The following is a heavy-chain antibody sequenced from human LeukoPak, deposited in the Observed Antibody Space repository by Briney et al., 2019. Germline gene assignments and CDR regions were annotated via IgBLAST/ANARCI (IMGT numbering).Heavy chain of an antibody. V-gene: IGHV1-2*02. D-gene: IGHD6-19*01. CDR2: INPNSGGA. CDR3: VTRSYTSGWPT. Sequence: GASVKVSCKASGNTFIGNYIHGVRQARGQGLEWMGWINPNSGGANYAQRFQGRFTMTRDTSVTTAFLDLDRLTSDDTAVYYCVTRSYTSGWPTWGQGTLATVSS. CDR1: GNTFIGNY. J-gene: IGHJ5*02.